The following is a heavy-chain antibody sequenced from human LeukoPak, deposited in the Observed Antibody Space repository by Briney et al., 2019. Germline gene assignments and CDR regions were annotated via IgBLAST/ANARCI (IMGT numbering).Heavy chain of an antibody. D-gene: IGHD3-10*01. V-gene: IGHV4-38-2*02. CDR1: GGSISNYY. Sequence: SETLSLTCTVSGGSISNYYWSWIRQPPGKGLEWIGSIYHSGSTYYNPSLKSRVTISVDTSKNQFSLKLSSVTAADTAVYYCARVFGSGKDAFDIWGQGTMVTVSS. CDR2: IYHSGST. J-gene: IGHJ3*02. CDR3: ARVFGSGKDAFDI.